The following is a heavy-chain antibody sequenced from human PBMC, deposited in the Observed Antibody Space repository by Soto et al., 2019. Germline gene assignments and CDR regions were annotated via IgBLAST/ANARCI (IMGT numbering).Heavy chain of an antibody. CDR3: ARQDILTGNQDQYYYYGMDV. CDR2: IIPIFGTA. Sequence: ASVKVSCKASGGTFSSYAISWVRQAPGQGLEWMGGIIPIFGTANYAQKFQGRVTITADESTSTAYMELSSLRSEDTAVYYCARQDILTGNQDQYYYYGMDVWGQGTTVTVS. D-gene: IGHD3-9*01. V-gene: IGHV1-69*13. J-gene: IGHJ6*02. CDR1: GGTFSSYA.